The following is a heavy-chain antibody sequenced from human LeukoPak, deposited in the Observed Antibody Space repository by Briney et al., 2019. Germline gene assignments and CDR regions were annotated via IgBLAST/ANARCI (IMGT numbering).Heavy chain of an antibody. Sequence: PSETLSLTCTVSGGSISSYYWSWFRQPPGKGLEWIGYIYYSGSTNYNPSLKSRVTISVDTSKNQFSLKLSSVTAADTAVYYCASGRDGLHTFDYWGQGTLVTVSS. CDR2: IYYSGST. CDR3: ASGRDGLHTFDY. CDR1: GGSISSYY. V-gene: IGHV4-59*01. J-gene: IGHJ4*02. D-gene: IGHD5-24*01.